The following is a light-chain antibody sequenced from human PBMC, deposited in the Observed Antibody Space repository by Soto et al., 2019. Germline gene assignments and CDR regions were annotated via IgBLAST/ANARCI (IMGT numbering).Light chain of an antibody. V-gene: IGLV2-14*01. CDR1: SXDVGGYNY. CDR3: SSYTSSSPVV. Sequence: QSALTQPASVSGSPGQSITISCTGTSXDVGGYNYVSWYQQHPGKAPKLMIYEVSNRPSGVSNRFSGSKSGNTASLTISGLQAEDEADYYCSSYTSSSPVVFGGGTKLTVL. J-gene: IGLJ2*01. CDR2: EVS.